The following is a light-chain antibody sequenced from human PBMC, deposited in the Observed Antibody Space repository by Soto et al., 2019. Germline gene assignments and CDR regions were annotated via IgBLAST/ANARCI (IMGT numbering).Light chain of an antibody. CDR1: QSISGW. CDR2: KAS. CDR3: QHYNSYSEA. V-gene: IGKV1-5*03. Sequence: GDRVAITCWASQSISGWLAWYQQKPGKAPKLLIYKASTLKSGVPSRFSGSGSGTEFTLTISSLQPDDFATYYCQHYNSYSEAFGQGTKV. J-gene: IGKJ1*01.